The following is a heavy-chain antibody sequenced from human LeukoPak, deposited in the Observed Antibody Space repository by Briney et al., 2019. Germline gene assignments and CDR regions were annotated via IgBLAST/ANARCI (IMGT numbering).Heavy chain of an antibody. CDR3: ARHVKRDNYYYGMDV. V-gene: IGHV4-59*08. J-gene: IGHJ6*02. CDR1: GGSISSYY. Sequence: PSETLSLTCTVSGGSISSYYWSWIRQPPGKGLEWIGYIYYSGSTNYNPSLKSRVTISVDTSKNQFSLKLSSVTAADTAVYYCARHVKRDNYYYGMDVWGQGTTVTVSS. D-gene: IGHD1-1*01. CDR2: IYYSGST.